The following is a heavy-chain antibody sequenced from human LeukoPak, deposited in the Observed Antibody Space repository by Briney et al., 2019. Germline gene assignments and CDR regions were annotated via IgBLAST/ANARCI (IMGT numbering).Heavy chain of an antibody. CDR3: TRASKDGYDY. D-gene: IGHD5-24*01. V-gene: IGHV3-49*04. CDR1: GFTFGDYA. J-gene: IGHJ4*02. CDR2: IRSKAYGGTT. Sequence: PGGSLRLSCTASGFTFGDYAMSWVRQAPGKGLEWVGFIRSKAYGGTTEYAASVKGRFTISRDDSKSIAYLQMNSLKTEDTAVYYCTRASKDGYDYWGQRTLVTVSS.